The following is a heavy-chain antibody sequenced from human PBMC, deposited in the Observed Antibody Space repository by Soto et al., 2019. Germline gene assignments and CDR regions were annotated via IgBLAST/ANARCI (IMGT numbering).Heavy chain of an antibody. V-gene: IGHV4-30-4*01. CDR2: IFYSGST. J-gene: IGHJ5*02. D-gene: IGHD2-21*01. Sequence: SETLSLTCTVSXGSISSGNYYWSWIRQPPGKGLEWIGYIFYSGSTYYNPSLKSRITMSVDTSKNQFSLKLRSVTAADTAVYYCARLGAYYQSLDPWGPGTLVTVSS. CDR1: XGSISSGNYY. CDR3: ARLGAYYQSLDP.